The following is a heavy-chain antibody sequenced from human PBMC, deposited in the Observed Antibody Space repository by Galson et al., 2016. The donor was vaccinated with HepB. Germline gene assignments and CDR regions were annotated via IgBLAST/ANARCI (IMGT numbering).Heavy chain of an antibody. Sequence: SLRLSCAASGFTFSSYGMHWVRQAPGKGLEWVAVIWYDGSNKYYADSVKGRFTISRANSKNTLYLQMNSLRAEDTAVYYCARDVLRYFDWLLYGGSSYYYYGMDVWGQGTTVTVSS. J-gene: IGHJ6*02. CDR1: GFTFSSYG. CDR3: ARDVLRYFDWLLYGGSSYYYYGMDV. CDR2: IWYDGSNK. D-gene: IGHD3-9*01. V-gene: IGHV3-33*01.